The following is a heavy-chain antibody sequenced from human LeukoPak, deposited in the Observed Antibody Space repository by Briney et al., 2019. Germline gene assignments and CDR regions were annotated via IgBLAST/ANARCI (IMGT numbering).Heavy chain of an antibody. CDR2: IYYNGST. Sequence: SETLSLTCTVSGGSISGSTYYWGCIRQPPGKGLEWIGSIYYNGSTYYNPSLKSRVTISVDTSKNQFSLKLSSVTAADTAVYYCARHTQYNWFDPWGQGTLVTVSS. D-gene: IGHD2-15*01. V-gene: IGHV4-39*07. J-gene: IGHJ5*02. CDR1: GGSISGSTYY. CDR3: ARHTQYNWFDP.